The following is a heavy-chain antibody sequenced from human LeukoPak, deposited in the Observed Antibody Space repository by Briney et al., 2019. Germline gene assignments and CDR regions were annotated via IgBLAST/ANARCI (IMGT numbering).Heavy chain of an antibody. J-gene: IGHJ4*02. CDR1: GGSISSGSYY. V-gene: IGHV4-61*02. Sequence: SETLSLTCTVSGGSISSGSYYWSWIRQPAGKGLEWIGRIYTSGSTNYNPSLKSRVTISVDTSKNQFSLKLSSVTAADTAVYYCARGTYRRTASGSNHYYFDYWGQGTLVTVSS. CDR2: IYTSGST. CDR3: ARGTYRRTASGSNHYYFDY. D-gene: IGHD1-14*01.